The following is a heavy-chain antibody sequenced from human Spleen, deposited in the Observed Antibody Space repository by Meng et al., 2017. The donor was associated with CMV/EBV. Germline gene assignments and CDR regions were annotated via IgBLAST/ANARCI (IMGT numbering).Heavy chain of an antibody. J-gene: IGHJ4*02. CDR1: GYTFTGYY. D-gene: IGHD2-2*01. CDR2: ISSSSLHR. CDR3: ARGRGYCSSTNCYQNFDY. V-gene: IGHV3-21*01. Sequence: SCKTSGYTFTGYYMHWVRQAPGKGLEWVSSISSSSLHRYYADSVKGRFTISRDNAKKSLFLQMNSLRAEDTAIYYCARGRGYCSSTNCYQNFDYWGRGTLVTVSS.